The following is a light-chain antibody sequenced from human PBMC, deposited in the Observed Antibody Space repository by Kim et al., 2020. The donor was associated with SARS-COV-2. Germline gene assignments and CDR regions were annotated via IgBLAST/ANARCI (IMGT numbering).Light chain of an antibody. V-gene: IGLV3-21*01. Sequence: APGKTARITCGSNNIGRKSIHWYQHKPGQAPVLVIYYDSDRPPGVSERFSASNSGNTATLAISSVEPGDEADYYCQVWENTLRTFGGGTQLTVL. CDR1: NIGRKS. CDR2: YDS. CDR3: QVWENTLRT. J-gene: IGLJ2*01.